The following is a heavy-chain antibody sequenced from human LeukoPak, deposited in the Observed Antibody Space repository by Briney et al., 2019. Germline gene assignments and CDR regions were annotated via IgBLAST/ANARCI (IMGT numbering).Heavy chain of an antibody. J-gene: IGHJ4*02. CDR2: ITGSGGGT. D-gene: IGHD3-10*01. Sequence: PGGSLRLSCAASGFTFSYYALIWLRQAPGKGLEWVSTITGSGGGTFYADSVKGRFTISRDNSKNTLYLRMNSLRAEATAVYYCARLAASDPSDYWGQGTLVTVSS. V-gene: IGHV3-23*01. CDR1: GFTFSYYA. CDR3: ARLAASDPSDY.